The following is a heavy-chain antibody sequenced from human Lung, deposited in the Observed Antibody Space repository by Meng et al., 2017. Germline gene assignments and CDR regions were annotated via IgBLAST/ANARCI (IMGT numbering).Heavy chain of an antibody. Sequence: QVQLQASGQALLTPSQTLSLTCTVAGGSISSSNYYWSWTRQPPGKGLEWSGHIYNSGSTYYNPSLKSRITISVDTSKNQFSLKLSSVTAADTAVYYCARGQKGYFDLWGRGTLVTVSS. J-gene: IGHJ2*01. CDR2: IYNSGST. CDR1: GGSISSSNYY. CDR3: ARGQKGYFDL. V-gene: IGHV4-30-4*01.